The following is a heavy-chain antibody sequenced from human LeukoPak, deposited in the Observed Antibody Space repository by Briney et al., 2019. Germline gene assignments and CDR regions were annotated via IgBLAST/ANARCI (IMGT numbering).Heavy chain of an antibody. V-gene: IGHV1-8*01. CDR1: GYTFTSYD. CDR3: ARGLFYPRFWLYYYYYYMDV. CDR2: MNPNSGNT. J-gene: IGHJ6*03. D-gene: IGHD3-3*01. Sequence: ASVKVSCKASGYTFTSYDINWVRQATGQGLEWMGWMNPNSGNTGYAQKFQGRVTMTRNTSISTAYMELSSLRSEDTAVYYCARGLFYPRFWLYYYYYYMDVWGKGTTVTVSS.